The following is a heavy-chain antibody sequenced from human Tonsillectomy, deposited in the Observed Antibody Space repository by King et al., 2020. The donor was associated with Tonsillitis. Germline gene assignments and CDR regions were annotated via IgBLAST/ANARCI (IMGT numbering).Heavy chain of an antibody. Sequence: VQLVESGGGLIQPGGSLRLSCAASGFTVGSNYMNWVRQAPGKGLEWVSIIYSAGTTYYADSVKGRFTISRDNSKNTLYLQMNSLRAEDTAVYYCARIQTDYYESQEGAFDIWGQGTMVTVSS. CDR1: GFTVGSNY. D-gene: IGHD3-22*01. J-gene: IGHJ3*02. CDR2: IYSAGTT. V-gene: IGHV3-53*01. CDR3: ARIQTDYYESQEGAFDI.